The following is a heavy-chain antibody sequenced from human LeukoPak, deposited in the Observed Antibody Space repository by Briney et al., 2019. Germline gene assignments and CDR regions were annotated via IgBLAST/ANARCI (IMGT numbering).Heavy chain of an antibody. CDR3: ARDLYGDYQFDY. D-gene: IGHD4-17*01. CDR1: GYIFTNYG. V-gene: IGHV1-18*01. Sequence: ASVKVSCKASGYIFTNYGINWARQAPGQGLEWMGWISAYNGNTNYAQKFQGRVTMTTDTFTSTAYMELRSLRSDDTAVYYCARDLYGDYQFDYWGQGTLVTVSS. CDR2: ISAYNGNT. J-gene: IGHJ4*02.